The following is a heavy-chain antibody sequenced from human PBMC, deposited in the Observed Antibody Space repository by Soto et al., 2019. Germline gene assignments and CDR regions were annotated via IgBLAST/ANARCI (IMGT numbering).Heavy chain of an antibody. Sequence: GGSLRLSCAASGFTFSSYAMHWVRQAPGKGLEWVAIISYDGSNKYYADSVKGRFTISRDNSKSTLFLQMNSLRAEDTAVYYCARMDGSGYYGSYFDYWGQGTLVTVSS. D-gene: IGHD3-22*01. V-gene: IGHV3-30-3*01. CDR2: ISYDGSNK. CDR3: ARMDGSGYYGSYFDY. CDR1: GFTFSSYA. J-gene: IGHJ4*02.